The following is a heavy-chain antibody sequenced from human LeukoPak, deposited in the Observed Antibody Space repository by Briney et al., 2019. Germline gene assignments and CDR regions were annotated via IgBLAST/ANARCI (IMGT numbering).Heavy chain of an antibody. D-gene: IGHD6-6*01. Sequence: GGSLRLSCVASEFTFSRFAMSWVRQAPGRGLEWISSVRRSGGKSHYTDSVKGRFTISRDNSKNTLYLHMSALRAADTAVYYCAKPSIPARPFLTYLYYYLDVWGEGTTVIVSS. CDR1: EFTFSRFA. J-gene: IGHJ6*03. CDR2: VRRSGGKS. V-gene: IGHV3-23*01. CDR3: AKPSIPARPFLTYLYYYLDV.